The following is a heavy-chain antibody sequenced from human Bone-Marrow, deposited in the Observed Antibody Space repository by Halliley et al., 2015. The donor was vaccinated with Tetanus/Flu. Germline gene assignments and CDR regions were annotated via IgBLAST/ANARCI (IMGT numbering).Heavy chain of an antibody. V-gene: IGHV3-53*01. J-gene: IGHJ4*02. CDR3: SGYISGYPY. Sequence: SLRLSCAASGLPVSRHYMSWVRQAPGRGLEWVSAIYTSGSTYYTDSVMGRFTISRDSSKDTMYLQMNSLRAEDTAVYYCSGYISGYPYWGQGTLVTVSS. CDR2: IYTSGST. CDR1: GLPVSRHY. D-gene: IGHD5-18*01.